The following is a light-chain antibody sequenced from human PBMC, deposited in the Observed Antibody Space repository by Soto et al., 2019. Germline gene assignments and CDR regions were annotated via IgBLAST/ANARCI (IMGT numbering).Light chain of an antibody. Sequence: EIVLTQSPATLSLYPGERATLSCRASQSVSSYLAWYQQKPGQAPRLLIYDASNRATGIPARFSGSGSGTDFTLTISGLEPEDFAVYYCQQRSNWPPWTFGQGTKVEIK. CDR1: QSVSSY. CDR3: QQRSNWPPWT. J-gene: IGKJ1*01. CDR2: DAS. V-gene: IGKV3-11*01.